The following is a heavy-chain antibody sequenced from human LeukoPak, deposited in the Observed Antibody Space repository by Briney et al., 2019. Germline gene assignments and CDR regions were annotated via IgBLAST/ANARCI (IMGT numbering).Heavy chain of an antibody. D-gene: IGHD5-18*01. CDR2: IYYSGST. CDR1: GGSISSSSYY. Sequence: SETLSLTCTVPGGSISSSSYYWGWIRQPPGKGLEWIGSIYYSGSTYYNPSLKSRVTISVDTSKNQFSLKLSSVTAADTAVYYCATPNFGYSYGYFYFDYWGQGTLVTVSS. V-gene: IGHV4-39*07. CDR3: ATPNFGYSYGYFYFDY. J-gene: IGHJ4*02.